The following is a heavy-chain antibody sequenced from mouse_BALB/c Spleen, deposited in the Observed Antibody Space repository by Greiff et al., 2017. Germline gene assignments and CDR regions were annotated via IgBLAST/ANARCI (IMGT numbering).Heavy chain of an antibody. V-gene: IGHV5-4*02. J-gene: IGHJ4*01. D-gene: IGHD1-1*01. CDR1: GFTFSDYY. CDR3: ARATGSSYGYAMDY. CDR2: ISDGGSYT. Sequence: EVQLVESGGGLVKPGGSLKLSCAASGFTFSDYYMYWVRQTPEKRLEWVATISDGGSYTYYPDSVKGRFTISRDNAKNNLYLQMSSLKSEDTAMYYCARATGSSYGYAMDYWGQGTSVTVSS.